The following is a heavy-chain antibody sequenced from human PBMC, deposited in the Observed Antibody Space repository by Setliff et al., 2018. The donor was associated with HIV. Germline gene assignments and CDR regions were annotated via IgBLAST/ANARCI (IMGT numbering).Heavy chain of an antibody. CDR1: GYSFTNKW. V-gene: IGHV5-51*01. J-gene: IGHJ4*02. D-gene: IGHD4-17*01. CDR3: ARGADYRDV. Sequence: GESLKISCVASGYSFTNKWIGWVRQTPGKGLEWMGIIYPGDSQTKYNPSFQGQVTISVDKSLRTAYLQWSSLKTSDTAFYFCARGADYRDVWSQGTLVTVSS. CDR2: IYPGDSQT.